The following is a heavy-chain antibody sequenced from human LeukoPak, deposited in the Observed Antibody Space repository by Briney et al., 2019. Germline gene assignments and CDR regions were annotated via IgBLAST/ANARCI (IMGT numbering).Heavy chain of an antibody. J-gene: IGHJ4*02. CDR2: IYYSGST. D-gene: IGHD4-23*01. V-gene: IGHV4-59*12. CDR3: ARDHYGGNSFDY. CDR1: GGSISSYF. Sequence: SETLSLTCTVSGGSISSYFWSWIRQPPGKGLEWIGCIYYSGSTNYNPSLKSRVTISVDTSKNQFSLKLSSVTAADTAVYYCARDHYGGNSFDYWGQGTLVTVSS.